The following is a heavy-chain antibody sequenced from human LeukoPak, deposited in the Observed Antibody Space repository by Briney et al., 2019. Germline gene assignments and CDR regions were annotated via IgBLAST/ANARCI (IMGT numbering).Heavy chain of an antibody. J-gene: IGHJ4*02. CDR2: ISYDGSNK. CDR1: GFTFSSYA. Sequence: GGSLRLSCAASGFTFSSYAMHWVRQAPGKGLEWVAVISYDGSNKYYADSVKGRFTISRDNSKNTLYLQMNSLRAEDTAVYYCAREWVLLSGPKGDIDYWGQGTLVTVSS. D-gene: IGHD1-26*01. V-gene: IGHV3-30-3*01. CDR3: AREWVLLSGPKGDIDY.